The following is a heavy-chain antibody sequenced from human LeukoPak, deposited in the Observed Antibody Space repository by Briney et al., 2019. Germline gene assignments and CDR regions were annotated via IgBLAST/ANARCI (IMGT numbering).Heavy chain of an antibody. D-gene: IGHD3-3*01. Sequence: SETLSLTCAVYGGTFSGYQWSWIRQPPGKGLEWIGEIHHSGTTRYNPSLRSRLTISVDTSKNQFSLKLNSATAVDTAVYYCARAPMEYYDYWSGYSTWYFDYWGQGTPVIVSS. V-gene: IGHV4-34*01. J-gene: IGHJ4*02. CDR2: IHHSGTT. CDR3: ARAPMEYYDYWSGYSTWYFDY. CDR1: GGTFSGYQ.